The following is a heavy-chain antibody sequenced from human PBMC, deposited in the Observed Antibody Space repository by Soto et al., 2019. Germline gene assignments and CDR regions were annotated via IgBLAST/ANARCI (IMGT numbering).Heavy chain of an antibody. CDR1: GGSISSGGYY. CDR2: IYYSGST. J-gene: IGHJ5*02. Sequence: SETLSLTCTVSGGSISSGGYYWSWIRQHPGKGLEWIGYIYYSGSTYYNPSLKGRVTISVDTPKNQFSLKLSSVTAADTAVYYCARHQSHSSSYVDPWGQGTLVTVSS. D-gene: IGHD6-13*01. CDR3: ARHQSHSSSYVDP. V-gene: IGHV4-31*03.